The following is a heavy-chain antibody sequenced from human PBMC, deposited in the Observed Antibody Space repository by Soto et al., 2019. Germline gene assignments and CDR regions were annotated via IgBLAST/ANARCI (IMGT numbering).Heavy chain of an antibody. Sequence: GGSLRLSCAASGFTFSSYSMNWVRQAPGKGLEWVSSISSSSSYIYYADSVKGRFTISRDNAKNSLYLQMNSLRAEDTAVYYCARDKRVTVTTGYYYYGMDVWGQGTMVTVSS. V-gene: IGHV3-21*01. J-gene: IGHJ6*02. D-gene: IGHD4-17*01. CDR2: ISSSSSYI. CDR3: ARDKRVTVTTGYYYYGMDV. CDR1: GFTFSSYS.